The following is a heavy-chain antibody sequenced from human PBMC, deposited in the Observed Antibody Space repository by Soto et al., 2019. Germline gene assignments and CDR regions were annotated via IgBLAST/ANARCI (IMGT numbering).Heavy chain of an antibody. J-gene: IGHJ4*02. CDR3: ARASNDCSSTSCPKDFDY. Sequence: QVQLQQWGAGLLKPSETLSLTCAVYGGSFSGYYWSWIRQPPGKGLEWIGEINHSGSTNYNPSLKSRVTISVDTSKNQFSLKLGSVTAADTAVYYCARASNDCSSTSCPKDFDYWGQGTLVTVSS. CDR1: GGSFSGYY. CDR2: INHSGST. V-gene: IGHV4-34*01. D-gene: IGHD2-2*01.